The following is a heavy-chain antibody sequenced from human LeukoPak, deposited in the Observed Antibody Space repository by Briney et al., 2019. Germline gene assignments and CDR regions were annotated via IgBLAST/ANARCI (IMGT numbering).Heavy chain of an antibody. J-gene: IGHJ6*03. Sequence: SETLSLTCTVSGGSISSYYWSWIRQPPGKGLEWIGYIYYSGSTNYNPSLKSRVTISVDTSKNQFSLKLSSVTAADTAVYYCARDLRGGRPGSSYYYCYMDVWGKGTTVTVSS. D-gene: IGHD1-1*01. V-gene: IGHV4-59*01. CDR3: ARDLRGGRPGSSYYYCYMDV. CDR2: IYYSGST. CDR1: GGSISSYY.